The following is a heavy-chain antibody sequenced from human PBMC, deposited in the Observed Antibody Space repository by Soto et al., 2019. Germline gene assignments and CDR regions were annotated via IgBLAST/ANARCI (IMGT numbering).Heavy chain of an antibody. Sequence: GGSLRLSCVASGFTFSSYSMNWVRQAPGKGLEWVSSISSSSSYIYYADSVKGRFTISRDNAKNSLYLQMNSLRAEDTAVYYCARENYDYIWGSYRYTDIWGQGTMVTVSS. J-gene: IGHJ3*02. CDR1: GFTFSSYS. CDR2: ISSSSSYI. V-gene: IGHV3-21*01. CDR3: ARENYDYIWGSYRYTDI. D-gene: IGHD3-16*02.